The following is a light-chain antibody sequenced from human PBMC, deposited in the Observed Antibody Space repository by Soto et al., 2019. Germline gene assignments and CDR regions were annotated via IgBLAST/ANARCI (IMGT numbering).Light chain of an antibody. Sequence: QSVLTQPASVSGSPGQSITISCTGTSSDVGGYNYVSWYQQHPGKAPKLMIYEVSNRPSGVSNRFSGSKSGNTASLTISGLQAEDEADYYCTSSTNSNTVVFGGGTQLTVL. V-gene: IGLV2-14*01. CDR1: SSDVGGYNY. CDR3: TSSTNSNTVV. J-gene: IGLJ2*01. CDR2: EVS.